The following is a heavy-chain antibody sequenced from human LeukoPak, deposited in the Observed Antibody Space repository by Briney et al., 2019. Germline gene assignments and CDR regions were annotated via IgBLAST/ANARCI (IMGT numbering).Heavy chain of an antibody. Sequence: SETLSLTCAVSGYSNSSGYYWGWIRQPPGKGLEWIGSIYHSGSTYYNPPRKGRVTISVDTSKNQFSLKLSSVTAADTAVYYCARQDIVVVPAAIAWFDPWGQGTLVTVSS. V-gene: IGHV4-38-2*01. CDR1: GYSNSSGYY. CDR2: IYHSGST. J-gene: IGHJ5*02. D-gene: IGHD2-2*01. CDR3: ARQDIVVVPAAIAWFDP.